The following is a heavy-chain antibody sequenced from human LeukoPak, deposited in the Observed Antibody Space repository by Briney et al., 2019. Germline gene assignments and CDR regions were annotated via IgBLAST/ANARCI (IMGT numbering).Heavy chain of an antibody. CDR3: ARVRQLILDY. CDR1: GGSVSSGSYY. D-gene: IGHD6-13*01. Sequence: SETLSLTCTVSGGSVSSGSYYWRWIRQPPGKGLEWIGCIYYSGSTNYNPSLKSRVTISVDTSKNQFSLKLSSVTAADTAVYYCARVRQLILDYWGQGTLVTVSS. V-gene: IGHV4-61*01. CDR2: IYYSGST. J-gene: IGHJ4*02.